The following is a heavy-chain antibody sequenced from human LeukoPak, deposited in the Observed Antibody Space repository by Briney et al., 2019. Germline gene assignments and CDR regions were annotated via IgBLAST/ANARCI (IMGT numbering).Heavy chain of an antibody. J-gene: IGHJ4*02. V-gene: IGHV3-7*01. Sequence: PGGSLRLSCAASGFTFSSYWMSWVRQAPGKGLEWVANIKPDGTEQYYADSLRGRFTISRDNAKNSLYLQVDSLRGEDTAVYYCATQSYGLFHYWGQGTLVTVSS. CDR2: IKPDGTEQ. D-gene: IGHD4-17*01. CDR3: ATQSYGLFHY. CDR1: GFTFSSYW.